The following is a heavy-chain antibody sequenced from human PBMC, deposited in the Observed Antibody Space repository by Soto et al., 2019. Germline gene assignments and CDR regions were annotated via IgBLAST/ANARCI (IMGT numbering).Heavy chain of an antibody. CDR3: ARSPGYNGNFHGGFDP. CDR1: CGSILSGDYY. D-gene: IGHD1-7*01. CDR2: IYYSVRT. J-gene: IGHJ5*02. Sequence: SATLSLTCTVSCGSILSGDYYWSWIRQPPGKGLEWIVYIYYSVRTYCNPSLKSRVTISVDTSKNQFPLKLSSVTAADTAVYYCARSPGYNGNFHGGFDPWGQGTLVTVSS. V-gene: IGHV4-30-4*01.